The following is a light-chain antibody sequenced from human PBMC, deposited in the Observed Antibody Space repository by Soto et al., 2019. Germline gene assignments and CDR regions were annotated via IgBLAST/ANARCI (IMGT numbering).Light chain of an antibody. Sequence: DIQMTQSPSTLSASVGDRVTITCRASQSISSWLAWYQQKPGKAPKLLIYDASSLESGVPSRFSGSVSGTELTLTISSLQPDDFATYYCQQYNSYPYTFGQGTKLEIK. CDR2: DAS. CDR3: QQYNSYPYT. V-gene: IGKV1-5*01. J-gene: IGKJ2*01. CDR1: QSISSW.